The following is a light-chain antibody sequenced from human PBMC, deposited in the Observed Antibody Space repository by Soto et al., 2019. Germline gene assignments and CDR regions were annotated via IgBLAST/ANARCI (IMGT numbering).Light chain of an antibody. V-gene: IGLV2-8*01. J-gene: IGLJ1*01. CDR2: EVS. CDR1: SSDVGGYNY. CDR3: SSYAGSNNLGV. Sequence: QSALTQPPSASGSPGQSVTISCTGTSSDVGGYNYVSWYQQHPGKAPKVMIYEVSKRPSGVPDRLSGSKSGNTASLTVSGLQAEDEADYYCSSYAGSNNLGVFGTGTKLTVL.